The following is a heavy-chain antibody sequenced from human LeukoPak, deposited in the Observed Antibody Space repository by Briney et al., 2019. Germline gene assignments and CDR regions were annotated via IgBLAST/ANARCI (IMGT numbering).Heavy chain of an antibody. CDR1: GFTVSSNY. J-gene: IGHJ4*02. Sequence: GGSLRLSCAASGFTVSSNYMSWVRQAPGKGLEWVSVIYSGGSTYYADSVKGRFTISRDNSKNTLYLQMNSLRAEDTAVYYCARDNGYSSPLGVFDYWGQGTLVTVSS. CDR3: ARDNGYSSPLGVFDY. CDR2: IYSGGST. V-gene: IGHV3-53*01. D-gene: IGHD6-13*01.